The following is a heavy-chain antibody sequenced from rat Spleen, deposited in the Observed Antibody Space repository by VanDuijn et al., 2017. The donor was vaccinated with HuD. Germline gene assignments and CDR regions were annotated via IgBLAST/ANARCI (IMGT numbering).Heavy chain of an antibody. CDR2: ISYEGSST. D-gene: IGHD1-1*01. CDR1: GFTFSDYY. V-gene: IGHV5-22*01. Sequence: EVQLVESGGGLVQPGRSLKLSCAASGFTFSDYYMAWVRQAPKKGLEWVASISYEGSSTYYGDSVKGRFTISRDNAKSTLYLQMNSLRSEDTATYYCARDYYYSGDRLDYWGQGVMVTVSS. CDR3: ARDYYYSGDRLDY. J-gene: IGHJ2*01.